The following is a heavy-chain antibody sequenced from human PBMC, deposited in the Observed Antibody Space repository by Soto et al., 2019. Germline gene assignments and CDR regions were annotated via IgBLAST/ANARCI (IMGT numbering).Heavy chain of an antibody. CDR2: IYPGDSDT. CDR3: ARTPRYIFYSAYGMDV. CDR1: GYSFTSYW. J-gene: IGHJ6*02. V-gene: IGHV5-51*01. D-gene: IGHD1-20*01. Sequence: GESLKISCKGSGYSFTSYWIGWVRQMTGKGLEWMGIIYPGDSDTRYSPSFQGQVTISADKSISTAYLQWSSLKASDTAMYYCARTPRYIFYSAYGMDVWGQGTTVTVSS.